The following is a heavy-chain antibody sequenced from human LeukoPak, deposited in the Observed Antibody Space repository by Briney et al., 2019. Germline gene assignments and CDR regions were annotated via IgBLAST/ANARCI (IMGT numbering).Heavy chain of an antibody. D-gene: IGHD3-3*01. Sequence: PGGSLRLSCAASGFTFSSYTMNWVRQAPGKGLEWVSSIDGPSSYIYYADSLKGRFTISRDNAKNSLFLQINSLRTEDTAVYYCARGSISLAWGQGTLVTVSS. V-gene: IGHV3-21*01. CDR2: IDGPSSYI. J-gene: IGHJ5*02. CDR1: GFTFSSYT. CDR3: ARGSISLA.